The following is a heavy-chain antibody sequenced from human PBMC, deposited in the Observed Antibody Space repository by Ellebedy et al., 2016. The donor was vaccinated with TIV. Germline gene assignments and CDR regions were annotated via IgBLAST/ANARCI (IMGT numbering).Heavy chain of an antibody. CDR3: ARGLTYYYDSSGYYYY. CDR2: MNPNSGNT. V-gene: IGHV1-8*01. Sequence: ASVKVSCXASGYTFTSYDINWVRQATGQGLEWMGWMNPNSGNTGYAQKFQGRVTMTRDTSISTAYMELSRLRSDDTAVYYCARGLTYYYDSSGYYYYWGQGTLVTVSS. D-gene: IGHD3-22*01. J-gene: IGHJ4*02. CDR1: GYTFTSYD.